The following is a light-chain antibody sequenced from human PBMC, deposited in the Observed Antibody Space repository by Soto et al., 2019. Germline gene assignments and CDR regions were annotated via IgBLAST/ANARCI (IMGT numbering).Light chain of an antibody. CDR1: SSNIGAGYD. CDR3: QSYDSSLNNWV. CDR2: GNN. J-gene: IGLJ3*02. Sequence: QAVVTQPPSVSGAPGQRVIISCTGSSSNIGAGYDVHWYQQLPGAAPKLLIYGNNNRPLGVPDRFSGSKSGTSASLAITGLQAGDEADYYCQSYDSSLNNWVFGGGTKVTVL. V-gene: IGLV1-40*01.